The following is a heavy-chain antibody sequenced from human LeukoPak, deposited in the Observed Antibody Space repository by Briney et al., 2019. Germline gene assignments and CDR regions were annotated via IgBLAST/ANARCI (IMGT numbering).Heavy chain of an antibody. CDR2: ISGSGGST. CDR1: GFTFSSYA. V-gene: IGHV3-23*01. Sequence: QPGGSLRLSCAASGFTFSSYAMSWVRQAPGKGLEWVSAISGSGGSTDYADSVKGRLTISRDNSKNTLYLQMNSLRAEDTAVYYCAKARDSSGWYFDYWGQGTLVTVSS. J-gene: IGHJ4*02. D-gene: IGHD6-19*01. CDR3: AKARDSSGWYFDY.